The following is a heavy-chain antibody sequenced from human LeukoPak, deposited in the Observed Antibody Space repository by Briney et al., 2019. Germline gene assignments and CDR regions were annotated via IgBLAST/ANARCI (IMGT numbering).Heavy chain of an antibody. CDR3: AGMPRLGDAKFFDY. D-gene: IGHD2-21*02. Sequence: GASVRVSCKASGGTFSSHAITWVRQAPGRGLEWMGGIIPLFGTANYAQKFQGRVTITADEYTNTAYMELSSLRSDDTAVYFCAGMPRLGDAKFFDYWGQGTLVTVSS. CDR1: GGTFSSHA. J-gene: IGHJ4*02. CDR2: IIPLFGTA. V-gene: IGHV1-69*01.